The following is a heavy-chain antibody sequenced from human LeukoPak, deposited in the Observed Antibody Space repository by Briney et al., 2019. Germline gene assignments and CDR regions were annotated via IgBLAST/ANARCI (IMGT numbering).Heavy chain of an antibody. CDR3: ARRTVGGGYWFDP. V-gene: IGHV4-38-2*01. Sequence: PSETQSLTCAVSGYSISSGYYWGWIRQPPGKGLEWIGSIYHSGSTYCNPSLKSRVTISVDTSKNQFSLKLSSVTATDTAVYYCARRTVGGGYWFDPWGQGTLVTVSS. J-gene: IGHJ5*02. CDR1: GYSISSGYY. D-gene: IGHD4-23*01. CDR2: IYHSGST.